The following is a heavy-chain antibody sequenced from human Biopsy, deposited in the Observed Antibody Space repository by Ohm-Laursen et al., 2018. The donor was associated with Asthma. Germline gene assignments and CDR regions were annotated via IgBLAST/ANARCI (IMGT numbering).Heavy chain of an antibody. D-gene: IGHD4-23*01. J-gene: IGHJ3*02. CDR2: ITYDGGNK. Sequence: SLRLSCAASGFTFSNYDISWVRQAPGKGLEWVAVITYDGGNKFYGDSVKGRFTLSRDNSRNTLYLQMNSLRVEDTAIYYCARTHERWTSIQDDALDIWGQGTMVIVSS. CDR3: ARTHERWTSIQDDALDI. CDR1: GFTFSNYD. V-gene: IGHV3-30*03.